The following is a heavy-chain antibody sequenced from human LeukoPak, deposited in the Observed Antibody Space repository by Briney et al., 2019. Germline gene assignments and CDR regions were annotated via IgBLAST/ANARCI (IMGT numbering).Heavy chain of an antibody. Sequence: SETLSLTCTVSGGSISTYYWSWIRQPPGEGLDWIGYIHYTGTTKYNPSLKSRVTISVDTSKNQFSLKLSSVTAADTAVYYCAREKGDYTYPRHFDYWGQGTLVTVSS. CDR2: IHYTGTT. D-gene: IGHD4-17*01. J-gene: IGHJ4*02. V-gene: IGHV4-59*01. CDR3: AREKGDYTYPRHFDY. CDR1: GGSISTYY.